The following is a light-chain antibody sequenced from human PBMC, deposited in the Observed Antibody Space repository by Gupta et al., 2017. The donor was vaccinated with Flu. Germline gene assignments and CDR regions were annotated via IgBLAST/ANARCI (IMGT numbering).Light chain of an antibody. V-gene: IGKV3-11*01. CDR2: DAS. CDR1: QSVSTS. CDR3: QQRSNWLWT. Sequence: GERATLSCRASQSVSTSLGWDQQKPGQAPRLLIYDASNRATGIPARFSGSGSGTDFTLTISSLEAEDFAAYYCQQRSNWLWTFGQGTKVEIK. J-gene: IGKJ1*01.